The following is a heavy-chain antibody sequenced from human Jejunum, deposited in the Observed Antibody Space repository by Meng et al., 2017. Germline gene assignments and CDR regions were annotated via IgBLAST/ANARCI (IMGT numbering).Heavy chain of an antibody. CDR2: IYYTGST. Sequence: QVPGPESGPGLVKPSQTPSLTCTGSGGSLRTGAYYWSWIRQHPGKGLEWIGYIYYTGSTFYNPSLKSRVSISLETSKNQFSLKVTSVTAADTAFYYCARLGITETIGGFDPWGQGILVTVSS. D-gene: IGHD1-7*01. J-gene: IGHJ5*02. V-gene: IGHV4-31*03. CDR1: GGSLRTGAYY. CDR3: ARLGITETIGGFDP.